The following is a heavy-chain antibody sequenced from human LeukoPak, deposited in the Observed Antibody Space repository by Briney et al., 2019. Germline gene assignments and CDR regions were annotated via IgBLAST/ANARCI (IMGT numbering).Heavy chain of an antibody. V-gene: IGHV1-2*02. D-gene: IGHD3-10*01. Sequence: ASVKVSCKASGYTFTSYGISWVRQAPGQGLEWMGWINPNSGGTNYAQKFQGRVTMTRDTSISTAYMELSRLRSDDTAVYYCASLLVGSGSYLSWGQGTLATVSS. CDR2: INPNSGGT. CDR3: ASLLVGSGSYLS. J-gene: IGHJ4*02. CDR1: GYTFTSYG.